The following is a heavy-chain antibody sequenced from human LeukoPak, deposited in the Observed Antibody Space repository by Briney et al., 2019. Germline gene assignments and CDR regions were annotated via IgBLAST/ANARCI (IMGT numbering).Heavy chain of an antibody. J-gene: IGHJ4*02. V-gene: IGHV3-23*01. Sequence: GGSLRLSCAASGFTFSSYAMSWVRQTPGKGLEWVSAISGSGVSTYYADPVKGRFTISRDNSKNTLYMQMNGLGAEDTAVYYCAKKKELAGAGCFDYWGQGTLVTVSS. CDR3: AKKKELAGAGCFDY. CDR1: GFTFSSYA. D-gene: IGHD1-7*01. CDR2: ISGSGVST.